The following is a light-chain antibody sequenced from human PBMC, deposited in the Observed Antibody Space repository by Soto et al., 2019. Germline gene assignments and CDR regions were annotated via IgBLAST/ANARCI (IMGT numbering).Light chain of an antibody. CDR1: QSISSW. CDR2: KAS. CDR3: QQYNSYPLT. V-gene: IGKV1-5*03. J-gene: IGKJ4*01. Sequence: DIEMTQSPSSLSVSVGDSVTITCRASQSISSWLAWYQQKPGKAPKLLIYKASSLESGVPSRFSGGGSGTEFTLTISSLQPDDFATYYCQQYNSYPLTFGGGTKVDIK.